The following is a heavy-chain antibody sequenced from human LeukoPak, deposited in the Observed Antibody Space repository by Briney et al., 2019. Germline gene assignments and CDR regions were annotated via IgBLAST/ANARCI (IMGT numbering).Heavy chain of an antibody. Sequence: SETLSLTCTVSGGSISSSSYYWGWIRQPPGKGLEWIGSIYYSGSTYYNPSLKSRVTISVDTSKNQFSLKLSSVTAADTAVYYCAGGIAAAAFDYWGQGTLVTVSS. CDR1: GGSISSSSYY. J-gene: IGHJ4*02. V-gene: IGHV4-39*07. CDR2: IYYSGST. D-gene: IGHD6-13*01. CDR3: AGGIAAAAFDY.